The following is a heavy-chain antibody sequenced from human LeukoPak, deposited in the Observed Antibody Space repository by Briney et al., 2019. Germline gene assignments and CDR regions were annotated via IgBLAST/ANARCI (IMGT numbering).Heavy chain of an antibody. CDR3: AKDFLDQGLRYFDPSDY. J-gene: IGHJ4*02. V-gene: IGHV3-30*18. CDR2: ISYDGSNK. Sequence: GGSLRLSCAASGFTFSSYGMHWVRQAPGKGLEWVAVISYDGSNKYYADSVKGRFTISRDNSKNTLYLQMNSLRAEDTAVYYCAKDFLDQGLRYFDPSDYWGQGTLVTVSS. CDR1: GFTFSSYG. D-gene: IGHD3-9*01.